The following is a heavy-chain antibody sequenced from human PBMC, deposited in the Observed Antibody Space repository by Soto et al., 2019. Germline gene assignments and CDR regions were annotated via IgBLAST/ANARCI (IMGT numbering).Heavy chain of an antibody. CDR1: GYTFTDFY. Sequence: ASVKVSCKSSGYTFTDFYIHWVRQVPGQGLEWVGWINPKNGGINYAEKFQGRVTMTRDTSVNTAYLDLTRLTPDDTALYYCAKEGDSGSWPTWGQGTPVTVSS. CDR3: AKEGDSGSWPT. J-gene: IGHJ1*01. V-gene: IGHV1-2*02. D-gene: IGHD6-13*01. CDR2: INPKNGGI.